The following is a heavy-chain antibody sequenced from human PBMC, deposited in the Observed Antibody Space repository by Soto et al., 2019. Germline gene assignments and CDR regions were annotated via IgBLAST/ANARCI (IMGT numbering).Heavy chain of an antibody. D-gene: IGHD3-22*01. CDR3: ASQTYYYDSSGLY. CDR1: GYTFTSYY. Sequence: GASVKVSCEACGYTFTSYYMHWVRQAPGQGLEWMGIINPSGGSTSHAQKFQGRVTMTRDTSTSTVYMELSSLRSEDTAVYYCASQTYYYDSSGLYWGQGTLVTVS. CDR2: INPSGGST. J-gene: IGHJ4*02. V-gene: IGHV1-46*01.